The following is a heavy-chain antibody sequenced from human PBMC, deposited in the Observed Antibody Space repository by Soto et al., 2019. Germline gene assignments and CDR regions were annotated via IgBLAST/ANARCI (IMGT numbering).Heavy chain of an antibody. Sequence: EVQLVESGGGLVQPGGSLRLSCAASGFTVSSNYMSWVRQAPGKGLEWVSVIYSGGSTYYADSVKGRFTISRDNSKNTLYLQMNSLRAEDTAVYCCAREVEMATIDYWGQGTLVTVSS. CDR2: IYSGGST. J-gene: IGHJ4*02. CDR3: AREVEMATIDY. V-gene: IGHV3-66*01. CDR1: GFTVSSNY. D-gene: IGHD5-12*01.